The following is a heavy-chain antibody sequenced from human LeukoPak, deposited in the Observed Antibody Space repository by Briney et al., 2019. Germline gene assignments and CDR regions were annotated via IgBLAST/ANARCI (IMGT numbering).Heavy chain of an antibody. J-gene: IGHJ4*02. CDR3: ARDTSTIVGPRFDY. D-gene: IGHD1-26*01. CDR2: MQPDGSEK. CDR1: GFTFSIYW. Sequence: PGGSLRLSCAASGFTFSIYWMSWVRQAPGKGREWVAIMQPDGSEKYYVDSVKGRFTISRDKAKNSLYLEVNSVRAEDTAVYYCARDTSTIVGPRFDYWGQGTLVTVSS. V-gene: IGHV3-7*01.